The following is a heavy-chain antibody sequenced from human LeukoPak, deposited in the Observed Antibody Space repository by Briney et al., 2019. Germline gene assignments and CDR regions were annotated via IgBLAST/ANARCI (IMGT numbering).Heavy chain of an antibody. V-gene: IGHV1-69*05. CDR3: AIGPPRIAAAGDYYYFMDV. J-gene: IGHJ6*03. Sequence: GASVKVSCKASGYTFTSYAINWVRQAPGQGLEWMGGIIPIFGTANYAQKFQGRVTITTDESTSTAYMELSSLRSEDTAVYYCAIGPPRIAAAGDYYYFMDVWGKGTTVTVSS. CDR2: IIPIFGTA. D-gene: IGHD6-13*01. CDR1: GYTFTSYA.